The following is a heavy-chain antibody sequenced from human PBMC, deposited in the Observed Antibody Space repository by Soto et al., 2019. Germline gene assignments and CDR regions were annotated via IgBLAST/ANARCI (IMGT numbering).Heavy chain of an antibody. Sequence: GASVKVSCKVSGYTLTELSMHWVRQAPGKGLEWMRGFDPEDGETIYAQKFQGRVTMTEDTSTDTAYMELNSLRSEDTAVYYCATDGQITTFGVASAPYALDVWGQGTTVTVSS. J-gene: IGHJ6*02. CDR1: GYTLTELS. D-gene: IGHD3-3*01. V-gene: IGHV1-24*01. CDR2: FDPEDGET. CDR3: ATDGQITTFGVASAPYALDV.